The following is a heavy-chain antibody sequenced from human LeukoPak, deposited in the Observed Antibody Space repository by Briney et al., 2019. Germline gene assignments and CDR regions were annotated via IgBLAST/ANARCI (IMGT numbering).Heavy chain of an antibody. D-gene: IGHD3-22*01. CDR2: IYYSGST. CDR3: ARGDYYDSSGYYG. J-gene: IGHJ4*02. Sequence: SETLSLTCTVSGGSISSYYWSWIRQPPGKGLEWIGYIYYSGSTNYNPSLKSRVTISVDTSKNQFSLKLSSVTASDTAVYYCARGDYYDSSGYYGWGQGTLVTVSS. CDR1: GGSISSYY. V-gene: IGHV4-59*01.